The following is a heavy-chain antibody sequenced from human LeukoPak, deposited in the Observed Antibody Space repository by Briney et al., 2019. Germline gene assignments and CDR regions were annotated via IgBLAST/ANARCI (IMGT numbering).Heavy chain of an antibody. CDR3: ARGYCSSTSCPRDY. V-gene: IGHV1-69*13. CDR2: IIPIFGTA. J-gene: IGHJ4*02. D-gene: IGHD2-2*01. Sequence: ASVKVSCTASGGTFSIYAISWVRQAPGQGLEWMGGIIPIFGTANYAQKFQGRVTIPADESTSTAYMELSTLRSEDTAVYYFARGYCSSTSCPRDYWGQGTLVTVSS. CDR1: GGTFSIYA.